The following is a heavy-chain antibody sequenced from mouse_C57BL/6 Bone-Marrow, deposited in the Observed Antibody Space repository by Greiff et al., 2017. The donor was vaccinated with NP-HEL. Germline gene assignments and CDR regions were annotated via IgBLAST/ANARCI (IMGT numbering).Heavy chain of an antibody. CDR2: IYPGDGDT. V-gene: IGHV1-82*01. CDR1: GYAFSSSW. J-gene: IGHJ2*01. Sequence: QVQLQQSGPELVKPGASVKISCKASGYAFSSSWMNWVKQRPGKGLEWIGRIYPGDGDTNYNGKVKGKATLTADKSSSTAYMQLSSLTSEDSAVYFCAREEYYGSSYGDYWGQGTTLTVSS. CDR3: AREEYYGSSYGDY. D-gene: IGHD1-1*01.